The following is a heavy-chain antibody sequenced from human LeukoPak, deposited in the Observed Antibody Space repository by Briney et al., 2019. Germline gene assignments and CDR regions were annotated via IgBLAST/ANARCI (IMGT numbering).Heavy chain of an antibody. CDR2: ISGSGGST. D-gene: IGHD5-24*01. V-gene: IGHV3-23*01. Sequence: PGGSLRLSCAASGFTFSSYAMSWVRQAPGKGLEWVSDISGSGGSTYYADSVKGRFTISRDNSKNMLYLQMNSLRAEDTAVYYCAKDLWDLMEMATIWDYWGQGTLVTVSS. CDR1: GFTFSSYA. J-gene: IGHJ4*02. CDR3: AKDLWDLMEMATIWDY.